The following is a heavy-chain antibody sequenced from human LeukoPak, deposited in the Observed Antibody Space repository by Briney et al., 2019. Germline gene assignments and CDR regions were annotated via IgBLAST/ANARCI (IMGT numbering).Heavy chain of an antibody. J-gene: IGHJ4*02. D-gene: IGHD2-2*02. CDR1: GGSISSYY. Sequence: SETLSLTCTVSGGSISSYYCSWIRQPAGKGLEWIGRIYTSGSTNYNPSLKNRVTMSVDTSKNQFPLKLSSVTAADTAVYYCARDEVVPAAISFSYWGQGTLVTVSS. CDR3: ARDEVVPAAISFSY. V-gene: IGHV4-4*07. CDR2: IYTSGST.